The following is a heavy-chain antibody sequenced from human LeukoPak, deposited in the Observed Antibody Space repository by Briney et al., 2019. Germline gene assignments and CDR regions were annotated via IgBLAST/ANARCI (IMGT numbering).Heavy chain of an antibody. J-gene: IGHJ3*02. CDR3: ATLPGLEPLAGDDAFDI. D-gene: IGHD1-14*01. Sequence: GGSLRLSCAASGFTFSSYWMSWVRQAPGKGLEWVANIKQDGSEKYYVDSVKGRFTISRDNAKNSLYLQMNSLRAEDTAVYYCATLPGLEPLAGDDAFDIWGQGTMVTVSS. CDR1: GFTFSSYW. V-gene: IGHV3-7*01. CDR2: IKQDGSEK.